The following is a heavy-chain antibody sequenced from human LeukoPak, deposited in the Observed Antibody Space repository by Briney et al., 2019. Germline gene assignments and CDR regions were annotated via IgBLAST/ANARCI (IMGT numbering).Heavy chain of an antibody. D-gene: IGHD2/OR15-2a*01. CDR1: GGSISSGGYY. V-gene: IGHV4-31*03. Sequence: PSETLSLTCTVSGGSISSGGYYWSWIRQHAGKGLDWIGYIYYSGSTYYNPSLRSRVTISVDTSKNQFSLKLNSVTAADTAVYYCARTNNAFDIWGQGTMVTVSS. CDR3: ARTNNAFDI. CDR2: IYYSGST. J-gene: IGHJ3*02.